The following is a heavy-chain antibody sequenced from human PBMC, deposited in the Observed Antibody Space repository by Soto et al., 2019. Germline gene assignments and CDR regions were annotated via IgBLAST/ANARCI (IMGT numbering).Heavy chain of an antibody. Sequence: SETLSLTCAVSGYSISSGYYWGWIRQPPGKGLEWIGSIYRSGSTYYNPSLKSPVTISVDTSKNQFSLKLSSVTAADTAVYYCARVRGNWDYNYFDYWGQGTLVAVYS. CDR3: ARVRGNWDYNYFDY. J-gene: IGHJ4*02. CDR2: IYRSGST. D-gene: IGHD1-7*01. CDR1: GYSISSGYY. V-gene: IGHV4-38-2*01.